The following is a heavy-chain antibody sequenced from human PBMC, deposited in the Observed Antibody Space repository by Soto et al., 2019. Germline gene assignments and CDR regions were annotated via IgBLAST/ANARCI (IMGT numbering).Heavy chain of an antibody. CDR1: GGSFSGYY. V-gene: IGHV4-34*01. D-gene: IGHD5-18*01. Sequence: SSETLSLTCAVYGGSFSGYYWSWIRQPPGKGLEWIGEINHSGSTNYNPSLKSRVTISVDTSKNQFSLKLSSVTAADTAVYYCARGGRTAIVRGYFDYWGQGTLVT. CDR2: INHSGST. J-gene: IGHJ4*02. CDR3: ARGGRTAIVRGYFDY.